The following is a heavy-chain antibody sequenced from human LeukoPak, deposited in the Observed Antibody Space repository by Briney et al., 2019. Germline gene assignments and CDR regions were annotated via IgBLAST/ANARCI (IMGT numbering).Heavy chain of an antibody. J-gene: IGHJ4*02. CDR1: GGSLSGYY. V-gene: IGHV4-34*01. CDR3: ARAKMVRGEYYFDY. CDR2: INHSGST. D-gene: IGHD3-10*01. Sequence: TPSETLSLTCAVYGGSLSGYYWSWIRQPPGKGLEWIGEINHSGSTNYNPSLKSRVTISVDTSKNQFSLKLSSVTAADTAVYYCARAKMVRGEYYFDYWGQGTLVTVSS.